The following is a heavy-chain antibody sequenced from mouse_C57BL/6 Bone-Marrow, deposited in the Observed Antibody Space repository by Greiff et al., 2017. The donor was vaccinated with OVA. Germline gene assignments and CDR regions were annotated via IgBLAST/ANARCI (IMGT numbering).Heavy chain of an antibody. J-gene: IGHJ1*03. Sequence: QVQLQQPGAELVKPGASVKMSCKASGYNFTSYWITWVKQRPGQGLAWIGDIYPGSGSTNYHEKFKSKATLTVDTSSSTAYMQLSSLTSEDSAVYYCARERGSCITTVVSPYWYVDVWGTGTTVTVSS. CDR3: ARERGSCITTVVSPYWYVDV. CDR1: GYNFTSYW. D-gene: IGHD1-1*01. V-gene: IGHV1-55*01. CDR2: IYPGSGST.